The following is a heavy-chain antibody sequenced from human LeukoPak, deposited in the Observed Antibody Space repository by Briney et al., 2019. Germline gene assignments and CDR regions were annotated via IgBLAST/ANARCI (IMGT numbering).Heavy chain of an antibody. CDR1: GFVFSSYG. Sequence: GGSLRLSCAASGFVFSSYGMHWVRQAPGKGLEWVAFIRYDGSNEYYADSVKGRFTISRDNSKSTLYLQMKSLRVEDTALYYCVKRVFGETVYFDSWGQGTLVSVST. V-gene: IGHV3-30*02. CDR2: IRYDGSNE. J-gene: IGHJ4*02. D-gene: IGHD2-8*01. CDR3: VKRVFGETVYFDS.